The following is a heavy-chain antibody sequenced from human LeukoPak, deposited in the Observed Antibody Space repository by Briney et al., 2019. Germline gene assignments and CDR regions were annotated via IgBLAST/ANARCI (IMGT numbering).Heavy chain of an antibody. V-gene: IGHV3-30*04. CDR1: GFTFSSYA. Sequence: GGSLRLSCAASGFTFSSYAMHWVRQAPGKGLEWVAVISYDGSNKYYADSVKGRFTISRDNSKNTLYLQMNSLRAEDTAVYYCARDPGKTTWIQLWLAGDDAFDIWGQGTMVTVSS. CDR2: ISYDGSNK. D-gene: IGHD5-18*01. CDR3: ARDPGKTTWIQLWLAGDDAFDI. J-gene: IGHJ3*02.